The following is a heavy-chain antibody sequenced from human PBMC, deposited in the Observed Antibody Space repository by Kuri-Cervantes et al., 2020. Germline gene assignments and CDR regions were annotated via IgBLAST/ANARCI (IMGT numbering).Heavy chain of an antibody. CDR3: ARDSRIYSSRRNWFDS. Sequence: ETLSLTCAASGFTFSSYSMNWVRQAPGKGLEWVSSISSSSSYIYYADSVKGRFTISRDNAKNSLYLQMNSLRAEDTAVFYCARDSRIYSSRRNWFDSWGQGTLVTVSS. CDR2: ISSSSSYI. V-gene: IGHV3-21*01. CDR1: GFTFSSYS. D-gene: IGHD2-2*01. J-gene: IGHJ5*01.